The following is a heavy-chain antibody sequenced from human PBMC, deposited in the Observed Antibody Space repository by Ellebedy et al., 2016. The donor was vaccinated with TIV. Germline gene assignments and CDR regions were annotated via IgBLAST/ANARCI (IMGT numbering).Heavy chain of an antibody. CDR2: LHPSGST. D-gene: IGHD3-9*01. J-gene: IGHJ5*02. V-gene: IGHV4-4*07. Sequence: SETLSLTCAVSGVSITSHFWTWIRQPAGGGLEWIGRLHPSGSTNYNPSLKSRVTISIDTSKNQFSLKLSSVTAADTAVYYCARDNYDILTGANNWSDPWGQGTLVTVSS. CDR1: GVSITSHF. CDR3: ARDNYDILTGANNWSDP.